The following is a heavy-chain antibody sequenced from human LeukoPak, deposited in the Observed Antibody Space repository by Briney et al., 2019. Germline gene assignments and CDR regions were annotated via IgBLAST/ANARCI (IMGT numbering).Heavy chain of an antibody. V-gene: IGHV6-1*01. D-gene: IGHD5-18*01. CDR2: TYYRSKWYN. CDR3: AHSRRDTAMVWGAGSGGYSYGMDV. CDR1: GDSVSSNSAA. Sequence: SQTLSLTCAISGDSVSSNSAAWNWIRQSPSRGLEWLGRTYYRSKWYNDYAVSVKSRITINPDTSKNQFSLQLNSVTPEDTAVYYCAHSRRDTAMVWGAGSGGYSYGMDVWGQGTTVTVSS. J-gene: IGHJ6*02.